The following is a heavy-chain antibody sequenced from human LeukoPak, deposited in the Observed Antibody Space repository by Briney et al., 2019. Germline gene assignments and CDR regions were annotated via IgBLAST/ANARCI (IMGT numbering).Heavy chain of an antibody. CDR2: ISGGSGST. Sequence: PGGSLRLSCAASGFPFSSYAMSWVRQAPGKGLEWVSGISGGSGSTYYADSVRGRFTISRDNSKNTLYLQVNSLRAEDTAVYYCARTRGPNVFGGVHDYWGQGTLVTVSS. CDR3: ARTRGPNVFGGVHDY. V-gene: IGHV3-23*01. CDR1: GFPFSSYA. J-gene: IGHJ4*02. D-gene: IGHD3-16*01.